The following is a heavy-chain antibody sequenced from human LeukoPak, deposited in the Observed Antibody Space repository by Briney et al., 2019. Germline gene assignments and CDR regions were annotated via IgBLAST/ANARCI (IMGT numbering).Heavy chain of an antibody. Sequence: PSETLSLTCAVYGGSFSGYYWSWIRQPPGKGLEWIGEINHSGSTNYNPSLKSRVTISVDTSKNQFSLELSSVTAADTAVYYCARGMYYYGSGSYYYWGQGTLVTVSS. CDR3: ARGMYYYGSGSYYY. D-gene: IGHD3-10*01. CDR1: GGSFSGYY. V-gene: IGHV4-34*01. J-gene: IGHJ4*02. CDR2: INHSGST.